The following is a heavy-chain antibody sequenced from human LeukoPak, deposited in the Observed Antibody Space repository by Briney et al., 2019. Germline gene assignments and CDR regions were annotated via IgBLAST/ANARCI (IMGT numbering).Heavy chain of an antibody. Sequence: ASVKVSCKASGYTFTSYAMHWVRQAPGQRLEWMGWINAGNGNTKYSQKFQGRVTITRDTSASTAYMELSSLRSEDTAVYYCARSGGSYSIFDYWGQGTLVTVSS. J-gene: IGHJ4*02. CDR3: ARSGGSYSIFDY. CDR2: INAGNGNT. D-gene: IGHD1-26*01. CDR1: GYTFTSYA. V-gene: IGHV1-3*01.